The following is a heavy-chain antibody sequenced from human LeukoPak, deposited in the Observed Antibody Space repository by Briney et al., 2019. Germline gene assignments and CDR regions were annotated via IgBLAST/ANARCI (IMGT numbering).Heavy chain of an antibody. Sequence: SETLSLTCTVSGGSISSYYWSWIRQPPGKGLEWIGYIYYSGSTNYNPSLKSRVTISVDTSKNQFSLKLSSVTAADTAVYYCASPVPIFGATAGGVDDDAFDIWGQGTMVTVSS. V-gene: IGHV4-59*08. CDR3: ASPVPIFGATAGGVDDDAFDI. CDR1: GGSISSYY. CDR2: IYYSGST. D-gene: IGHD3-3*01. J-gene: IGHJ3*02.